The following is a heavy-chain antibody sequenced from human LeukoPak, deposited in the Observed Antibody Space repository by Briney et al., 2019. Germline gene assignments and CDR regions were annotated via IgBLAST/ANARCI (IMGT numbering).Heavy chain of an antibody. V-gene: IGHV3-30-3*01. CDR1: GFTFSSYA. D-gene: IGHD2-2*01. CDR2: ISYDGSNK. Sequence: PGGSLRLSCAASGFTFSSYAMHWVRQAPGKGLEWVALISYDGSNKYYADSVKGRFTISRDNSKNTLYLQMNSLRAEDTAVYYCARARYCSSTSCPEGIDYWGQGTLVTVSS. CDR3: ARARYCSSTSCPEGIDY. J-gene: IGHJ4*02.